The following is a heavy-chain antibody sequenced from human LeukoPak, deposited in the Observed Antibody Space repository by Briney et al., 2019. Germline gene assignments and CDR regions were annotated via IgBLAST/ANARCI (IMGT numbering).Heavy chain of an antibody. Sequence: GGSLRLSCAASGFTFSSYDMRWVRQAAGKGLEWISTIGTAGDTYYLASVEGRFTTSRENAKNSLYLQMSSLRAGDTAMYYCARERLGATKRVVNYDFDLWGRGTLVTVSS. J-gene: IGHJ2*01. CDR1: GFTFSSYD. V-gene: IGHV3-13*01. D-gene: IGHD2-2*01. CDR3: ARERLGATKRVVNYDFDL. CDR2: IGTAGDT.